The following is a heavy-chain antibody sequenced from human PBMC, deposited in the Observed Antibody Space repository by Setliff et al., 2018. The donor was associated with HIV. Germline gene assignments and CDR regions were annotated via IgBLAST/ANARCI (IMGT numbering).Heavy chain of an antibody. Sequence: SETLSLTCTVSGGSVSDTSYYWGWIRQPPGKGLEWLANVYHSGSTNYNPSLKSRVTISVDTSKNQFSLKLSSVTAADTAVYYCARSSSSWSGWFDPWGQGTLVTVSS. CDR3: ARSSSSWSGWFDP. V-gene: IGHV4-39*07. CDR2: VYHSGST. CDR1: GGSVSDTSYY. J-gene: IGHJ5*02. D-gene: IGHD6-13*01.